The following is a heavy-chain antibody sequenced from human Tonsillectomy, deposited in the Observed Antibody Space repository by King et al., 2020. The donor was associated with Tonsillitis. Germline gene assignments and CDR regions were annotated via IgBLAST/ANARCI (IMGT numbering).Heavy chain of an antibody. CDR1: GYSFSSYW. CDR3: AKYNYGDPLTP. V-gene: IGHV5-51*01. CDR2: IYPADSDT. D-gene: IGHD5-24*01. Sequence: QLVQSGAELKKPGESLKISCTGFGYSFSSYWIAWVRQMPGEGLEYMGIIYPADSDTRYSPSFQGQVTISADESVSTAYLQWNSLKTSDTAMYYCAKYNYGDPLTPWGQGTLVTVSS. J-gene: IGHJ5*02.